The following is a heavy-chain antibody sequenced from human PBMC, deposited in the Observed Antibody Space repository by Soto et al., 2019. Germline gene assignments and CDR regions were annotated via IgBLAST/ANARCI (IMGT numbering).Heavy chain of an antibody. V-gene: IGHV1-3*01. D-gene: IGHD2-2*01. CDR3: ARDIVPAALNFDY. CDR2: INAGNGNT. J-gene: IGHJ4*02. Sequence: QVQLVQSGAEVKKPGASVKVSCKASGYTFTSYAMHWVRQAPGQRLEWMGWINAGNGNTKYSQKFQGRVTITRDTAASTAYMELSSLRSEDTAVYYCARDIVPAALNFDYWGQGTLVTVSS. CDR1: GYTFTSYA.